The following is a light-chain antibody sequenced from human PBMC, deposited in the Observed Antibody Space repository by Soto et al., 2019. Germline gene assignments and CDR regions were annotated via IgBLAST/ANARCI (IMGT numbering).Light chain of an antibody. CDR3: SVYTRTSNYV. CDR2: DVS. V-gene: IGLV2-18*01. Sequence: QSALTQPPSVSGSPGQSVTISCSGTIDDVTAYYRVSWYQQTPGTAPKLMIYDVSNRPSGVPDRFSGSRSGNTASLTISGLQAEDEGDYYCSVYTRTSNYVLGKGTKVTVL. J-gene: IGLJ1*01. CDR1: IDDVTAYYR.